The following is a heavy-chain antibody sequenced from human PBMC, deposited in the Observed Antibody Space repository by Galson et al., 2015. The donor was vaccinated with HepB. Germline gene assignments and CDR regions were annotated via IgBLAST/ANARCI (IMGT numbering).Heavy chain of an antibody. Sequence: SVKVSCKASGYIFTDYYMHWVRQAPGQGLEWMGRINPNSGGTNYLQKFQGRVTMTRDTSISTAYMELSSLSSDDTAVYYCTRPTRPYYSDSSGYYHNWGQGTLVTVSS. CDR1: GYIFTDYY. CDR3: TRPTRPYYSDSSGYYHN. D-gene: IGHD3-22*01. V-gene: IGHV1-2*02. CDR2: INPNSGGT. J-gene: IGHJ4*02.